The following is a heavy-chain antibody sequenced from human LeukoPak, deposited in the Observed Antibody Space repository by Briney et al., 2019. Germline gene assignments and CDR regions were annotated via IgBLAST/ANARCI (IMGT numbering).Heavy chain of an antibody. V-gene: IGHV3-7*01. J-gene: IGHJ4*02. CDR1: GFPFSSYW. CDR2: IKQDGSKK. Sequence: GGSLRLSCVASGFPFSSYWMTWVRQAPGKGLEWVANIKQDGSKKSYVDSVKGRFTISRDNSKNTLYLQMNSLRAEDTAVYYCAKAVAGGPSAFDYWGQGTLVTVSS. D-gene: IGHD6-19*01. CDR3: AKAVAGGPSAFDY.